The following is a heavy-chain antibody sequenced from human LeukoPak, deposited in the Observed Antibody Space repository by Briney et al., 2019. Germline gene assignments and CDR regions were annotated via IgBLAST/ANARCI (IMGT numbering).Heavy chain of an antibody. D-gene: IGHD2-8*02. J-gene: IGHJ2*01. CDR1: GFTFDYYW. CDR2: IHSDGSST. CDR3: VRGGVGCFDL. V-gene: IGHV3-74*01. Sequence: GGSMRLSCAASGFTFDYYWMHWVRQAPGKGLVWVSRIHSDGSSTTYADSVKGRFTISRDNAKNTVDLQMNSLRVDDTAVYYCVRGGVGCFDLWGRGTLVTVSS.